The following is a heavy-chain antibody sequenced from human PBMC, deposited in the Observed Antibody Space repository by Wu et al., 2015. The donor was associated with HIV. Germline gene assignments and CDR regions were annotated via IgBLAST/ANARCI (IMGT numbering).Heavy chain of an antibody. CDR3: AREVAVAGAAFDY. D-gene: IGHD6-19*01. V-gene: IGHV1-2*02. CDR1: GYTFTDYY. J-gene: IGHJ4*02. Sequence: QVQLVQSGAEVKKPGASVKVSCKASGYTFTDYYMHWVRQAPGQGLEWMGWINSNSGDTNYAQKFQGRVTMTRDTSVSTVYMELSRVRSDDTAVYYCAREVAVAGAAFDYWGQGTLVHRLL. CDR2: INSNSGDT.